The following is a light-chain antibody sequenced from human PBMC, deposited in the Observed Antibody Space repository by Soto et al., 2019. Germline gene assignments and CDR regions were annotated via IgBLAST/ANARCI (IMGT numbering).Light chain of an antibody. Sequence: EIVMTQSPSTLSVSPGERATLSCRASQSVSSYLAWYQQKPGQAPRLLIYGASTRATDIPARFSGSGSGTEFTLTISSLQSEDFATYYCQQYDNFPLTFGGGTKVDIK. CDR1: QSVSSY. CDR2: GAS. V-gene: IGKV3-15*01. CDR3: QQYDNFPLT. J-gene: IGKJ4*01.